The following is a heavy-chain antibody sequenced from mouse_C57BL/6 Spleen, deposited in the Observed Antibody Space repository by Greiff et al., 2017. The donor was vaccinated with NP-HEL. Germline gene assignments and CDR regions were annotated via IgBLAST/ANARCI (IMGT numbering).Heavy chain of an antibody. Sequence: EVKLVESGGGLVKPGGSLKLSCAASGFTFSSYAMSWVRQTPEKRLEWVATISDGGSYTYYPDNVKGRFTISRDNAKNNLYLQMSHLKSEDTAMYYCARDRGRGAMDYWGQGTSVTVSS. V-gene: IGHV5-4*01. J-gene: IGHJ4*01. CDR2: ISDGGSYT. CDR3: ARDRGRGAMDY. D-gene: IGHD3-3*01. CDR1: GFTFSSYA.